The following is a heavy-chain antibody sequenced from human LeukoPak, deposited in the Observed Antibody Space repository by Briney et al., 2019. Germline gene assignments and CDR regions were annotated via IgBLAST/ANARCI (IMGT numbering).Heavy chain of an antibody. V-gene: IGHV4-59*01. J-gene: IGHJ3*02. CDR2: IYYSGST. CDR3: ARDRPGHYDSSGYYEHNDAFDI. CDR1: GGSISSYY. D-gene: IGHD3-22*01. Sequence: SETLSLTCTVSGGSISSYYWSWIRQPPGKGLEWIGYIYYSGSTNYNPSLKSRVTISVDTSNNQFSLKLSSVTAADTAVYYCARDRPGHYDSSGYYEHNDAFDIWGQGTMVTVSS.